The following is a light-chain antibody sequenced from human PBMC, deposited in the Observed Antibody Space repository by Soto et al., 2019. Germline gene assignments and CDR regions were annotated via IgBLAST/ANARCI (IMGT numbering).Light chain of an antibody. V-gene: IGKV1-5*03. J-gene: IGKJ1*01. CDR3: QHNYSYSEA. CDR2: QAS. CDR1: QNISSY. Sequence: DIQMTQSPSTLSGSVGDRVTITCRASQNISSYLAWYQQKPGKAPKLLIYQASTLKSGVPSRFSGSGSGTEFTLTISSLQPDDFATYYCQHNYSYSEAFGQGTKVELK.